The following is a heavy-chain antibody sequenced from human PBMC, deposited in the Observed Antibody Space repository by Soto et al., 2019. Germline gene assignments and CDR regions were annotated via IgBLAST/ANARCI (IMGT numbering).Heavy chain of an antibody. D-gene: IGHD3-3*01. CDR2: IIPIFGTA. CDR1: GGTFSTYA. J-gene: IGHJ3*02. Sequence: SVKVSCKASGGTFSTYAISWVRQAPGQGLEWMGGIIPIFGTAKYAQKFQGRVTITADESTSTAYMELSSLRSEDTAVYYCAREIFGVIISGGRDAFGIWGQGTMVTVSS. CDR3: AREIFGVIISGGRDAFGI. V-gene: IGHV1-69*13.